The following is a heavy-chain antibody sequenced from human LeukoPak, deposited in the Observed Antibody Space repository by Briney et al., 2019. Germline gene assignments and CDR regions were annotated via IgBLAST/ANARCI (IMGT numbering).Heavy chain of an antibody. D-gene: IGHD2-2*03. CDR1: GFSFSRYT. CDR3: ARELDVSGSFDY. Sequence: AGGSLRLSCAASGFSFSRYTMHWVRQAPGKGLVYFSGISSNGRSTYYADSVKVRCTLSRDNSKTTLYLQMRRVHVKVTAIYKRARELDVSGSFDYWRGTSLLTVSS. J-gene: IGHJ4*02. V-gene: IGHV3-64*02. CDR2: ISSNGRST.